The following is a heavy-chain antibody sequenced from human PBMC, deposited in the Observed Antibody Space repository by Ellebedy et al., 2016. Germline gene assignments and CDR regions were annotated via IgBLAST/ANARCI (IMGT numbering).Heavy chain of an antibody. CDR2: MNPNSGNT. J-gene: IGHJ4*02. D-gene: IGHD3-10*01. CDR3: ARRSWHSGSRDY. CDR1: GYTFTSYD. V-gene: IGHV1-8*01. Sequence: ASVKVSCXASGYTFTSYDINWVRRATGQGLEWMGWMNPNSGNTGYAQKFQGRVTMTRNTSISTAYMELSSLRSEDTAVYYCARRSWHSGSRDYWGQGTLVTVSS.